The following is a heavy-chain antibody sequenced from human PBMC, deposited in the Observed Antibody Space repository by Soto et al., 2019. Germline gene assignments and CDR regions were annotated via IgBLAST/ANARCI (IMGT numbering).Heavy chain of an antibody. Sequence: SETLSLTCTVSGCSISSYYWSWIRQPPGKGLEWIGYIYYSGSTNYNPSLKSRVTISVDTSKNQSSLKLSSVTAADTAVYYCARVGRNSWLRPLFEYWGQGTLVTVS. CDR2: IYYSGST. CDR1: GCSISSYY. J-gene: IGHJ4*02. V-gene: IGHV4-59*01. D-gene: IGHD5-12*01. CDR3: ARVGRNSWLRPLFEY.